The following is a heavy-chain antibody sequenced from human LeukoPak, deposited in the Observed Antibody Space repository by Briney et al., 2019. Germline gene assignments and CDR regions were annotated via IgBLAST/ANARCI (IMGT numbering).Heavy chain of an antibody. CDR2: MNPNSGNT. V-gene: IGHV1-8*03. J-gene: IGHJ4*02. D-gene: IGHD3-3*01. Sequence: ASVKVSCKASGYTFTSYDINWVRQATGQGLEWMGWMNPNSGNTGYAQKFQGRVTITRNTSISTAYMEPSSLRSEDTAVYYCARGTYYDFWSGYWVFDYWGQGTLVTVSS. CDR3: ARGTYYDFWSGYWVFDY. CDR1: GYTFTSYD.